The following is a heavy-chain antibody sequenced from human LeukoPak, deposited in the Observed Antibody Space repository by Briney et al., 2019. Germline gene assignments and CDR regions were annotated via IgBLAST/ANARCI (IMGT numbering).Heavy chain of an antibody. CDR2: IIPIFGTA. D-gene: IGHD1-20*01. V-gene: IGHV1-69*13. CDR3: ARETPSITGTTGAFDY. Sequence: SVKVSRTASGGTFSSYAISWVRQAPGQELEWMGGIIPIFGTANYAQKFQGRVTITADEYTSTAYMELSSLRSEVTAVYYCARETPSITGTTGAFDYWGQGTLVTVSS. CDR1: GGTFSSYA. J-gene: IGHJ4*02.